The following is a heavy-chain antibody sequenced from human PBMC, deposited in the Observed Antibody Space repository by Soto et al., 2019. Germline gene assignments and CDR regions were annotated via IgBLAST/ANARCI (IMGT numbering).Heavy chain of an antibody. D-gene: IGHD3-3*01. CDR2: ISYDGSNK. CDR3: AKDRGTIFGVDLNGMDV. CDR1: GFTFSSYG. Sequence: GGSLRLSCAASGFTFSSYGMHWVRQAPGKGLEWVAVISYDGSNKYYADSVKGRFTISRDNSKNTLYLRMNSLRAEDTAVYYCAKDRGTIFGVDLNGMDVWGQGTTVTVSS. V-gene: IGHV3-30*18. J-gene: IGHJ6*02.